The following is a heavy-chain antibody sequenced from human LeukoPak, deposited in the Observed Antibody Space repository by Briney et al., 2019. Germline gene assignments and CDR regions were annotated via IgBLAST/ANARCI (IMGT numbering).Heavy chain of an antibody. CDR2: INTGGTVK. V-gene: IGHV3-11*01. J-gene: IGHJ6*02. Sequence: PGGSLRLSCAASGFNFQGYYMAWIRQAPGKGLEWISYINTGGTVKYYADSVKGRCTLSRDNAKNSLYLQMNSLRADDTAVYYCARSNDGMDIWGQGTTVTVSS. CDR3: ARSNDGMDI. CDR1: GFNFQGYY.